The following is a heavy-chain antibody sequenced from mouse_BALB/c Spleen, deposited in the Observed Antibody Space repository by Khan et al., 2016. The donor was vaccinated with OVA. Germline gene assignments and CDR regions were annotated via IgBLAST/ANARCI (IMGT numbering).Heavy chain of an antibody. J-gene: IGHJ2*01. Sequence: VQLQQSGAELARPGASVKLSCKASGYTFTSYWMQWVKQRPGQGLEWIGTIYPGDGDTRYPQKFKGKATLTADKSSSTAYMQLSSLASEDSAVYYCASYRYDYFDYWGQGTTLTVSS. V-gene: IGHV1-87*01. D-gene: IGHD2-14*01. CDR1: GYTFTSYW. CDR2: IYPGDGDT. CDR3: ASYRYDYFDY.